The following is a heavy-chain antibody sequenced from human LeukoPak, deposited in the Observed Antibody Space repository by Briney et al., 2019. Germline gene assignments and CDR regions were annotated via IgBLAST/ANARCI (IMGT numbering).Heavy chain of an antibody. J-gene: IGHJ6*02. CDR2: IKSKTDGGTT. V-gene: IGHV3-15*01. CDR1: GFTFSNAR. CDR3: TTDYSNYGMDV. Sequence: KPGGSLRLSCAASGFTFSNARMSWVRQAPGKGLEWVGRIKSKTDGGTTDYPAPVKGRFIISRDDSKNTLYLQMNSLKTEDTAVYYCTTDYSNYGMDVWGQGTTVTVSS.